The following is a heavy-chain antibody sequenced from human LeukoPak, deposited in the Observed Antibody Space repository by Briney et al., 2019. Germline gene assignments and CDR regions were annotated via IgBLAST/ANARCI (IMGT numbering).Heavy chain of an antibody. CDR2: ISSSSSYI. J-gene: IGHJ6*03. CDR3: ARVGTAMVTIVAPYYMDV. Sequence: PGGSLRLSCAASGFTFSSYWMSWVRQAPGKGLEWVSSISSSSSYIYYADSVKGRFTISRDNAKNSLSLQMNSLRAEDTAVYYCARVGTAMVTIVAPYYMDVWGKGTTVTVSS. D-gene: IGHD5-18*01. CDR1: GFTFSSYW. V-gene: IGHV3-21*01.